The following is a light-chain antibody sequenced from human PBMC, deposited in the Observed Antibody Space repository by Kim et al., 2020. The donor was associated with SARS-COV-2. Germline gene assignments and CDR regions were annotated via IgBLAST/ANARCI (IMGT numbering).Light chain of an antibody. Sequence: DIQMTQSPSTLSASLGDTVTITCRASQSVRVWLAWYQQQAGKAPRPLIYKASTLESGVPSRFSGSGSGTEFTLTISSLQTDDFATYSCQQYDKYPYTFGQGTKLEI. J-gene: IGKJ2*01. CDR3: QQYDKYPYT. CDR2: KAS. V-gene: IGKV1-5*03. CDR1: QSVRVW.